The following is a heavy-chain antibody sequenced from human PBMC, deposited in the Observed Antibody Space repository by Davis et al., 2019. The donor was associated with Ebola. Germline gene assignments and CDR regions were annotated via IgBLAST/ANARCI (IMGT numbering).Heavy chain of an antibody. CDR1: GGSISSSNW. Sequence: SETLSLTCAVSGGSISSSNWWSWVRQPPGKGLEWIGEIYHSGSTNYNPSLKSRVTISVDKSKNQFSLKLSSVTAADTAVYYCARQIGYCSSTSCSYYYYGMDVWGQGTTVTVSS. V-gene: IGHV4-4*02. CDR2: IYHSGST. J-gene: IGHJ6*02. D-gene: IGHD2-2*01. CDR3: ARQIGYCSSTSCSYYYYGMDV.